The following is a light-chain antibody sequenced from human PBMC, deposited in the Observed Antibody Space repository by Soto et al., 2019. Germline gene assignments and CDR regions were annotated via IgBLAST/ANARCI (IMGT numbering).Light chain of an antibody. Sequence: DIQMTQSPSSLSASVGDRVTITCRASQGISKYLAWYQQKPGKVPKLLIYAAYTLQSGVPSRVSGSGSGTDFPLTISSLQPEDVATYYCQKYNSAPLTFGQGTKVEIK. CDR3: QKYNSAPLT. CDR1: QGISKY. V-gene: IGKV1-27*01. J-gene: IGKJ1*01. CDR2: AAY.